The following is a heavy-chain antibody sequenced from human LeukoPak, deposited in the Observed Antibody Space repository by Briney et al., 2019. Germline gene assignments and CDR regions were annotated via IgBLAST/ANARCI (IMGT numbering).Heavy chain of an antibody. CDR2: INWNGGST. Sequence: GGSLRLSCAASGFTFDDYGMSWVRQAPGKGLEWVSGINWNGGSTGYADSVKGRFTISRDNSKNTLYLQMNSLRAEDTAVYYCAKEYESGYSSSWSPSLMDYWGQGTLVTVSS. J-gene: IGHJ4*02. CDR3: AKEYESGYSSSWSPSLMDY. CDR1: GFTFDDYG. V-gene: IGHV3-20*04. D-gene: IGHD6-13*01.